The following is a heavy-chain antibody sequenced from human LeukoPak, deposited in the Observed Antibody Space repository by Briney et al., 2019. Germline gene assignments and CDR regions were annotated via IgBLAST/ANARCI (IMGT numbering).Heavy chain of an antibody. CDR2: ISYDGSNK. V-gene: IGHV3-30-3*01. D-gene: IGHD7-27*01. CDR3: ARTTRPHLTGESVDY. J-gene: IGHJ4*02. Sequence: GGSLRLSCAASGFTFSSYAMHWVRQAPGKGLEWVAVISYDGSNKYYADSVKGRFTISRDNSKNTLYLQMNSLRAEDTAVYYCARTTRPHLTGESVDYWGQGTLVTVSS. CDR1: GFTFSSYA.